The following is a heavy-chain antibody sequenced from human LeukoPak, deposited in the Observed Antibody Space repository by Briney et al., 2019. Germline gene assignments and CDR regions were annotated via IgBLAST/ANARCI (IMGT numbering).Heavy chain of an antibody. D-gene: IGHD6-13*01. V-gene: IGHV4-30-4*01. CDR3: ARFRIAAAGDFDY. J-gene: IGHJ4*02. CDR1: GGSVSSGSYY. Sequence: SETLSLTCTVSGGSVSSGSYYWSWIRQPPGKGLEWIGYIYYSGSTYYNPSLKSRVTISVDTSKNQFSLKLSSVTAADTAVYYCARFRIAAAGDFDYWGQGTLVTVSS. CDR2: IYYSGST.